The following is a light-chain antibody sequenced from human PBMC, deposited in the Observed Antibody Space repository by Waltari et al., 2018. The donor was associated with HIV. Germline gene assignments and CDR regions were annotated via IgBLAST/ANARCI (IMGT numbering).Light chain of an antibody. Sequence: SSELTQDPAVSVALGQTVRITCQGDSLRSYYASWYQQKPGQAPVLVIYGKNDRPSGIPDRFSGSSPGNTASLTITGAQAEDEADYYCNSRDISGNHRVFGGGTKLTVL. CDR2: GKN. V-gene: IGLV3-19*01. CDR3: NSRDISGNHRV. CDR1: SLRSYY. J-gene: IGLJ3*02.